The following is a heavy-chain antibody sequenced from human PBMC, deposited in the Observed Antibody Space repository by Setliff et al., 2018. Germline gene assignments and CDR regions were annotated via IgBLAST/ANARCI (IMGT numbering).Heavy chain of an antibody. CDR1: GGSFSGYY. Sequence: SETLSLTCAVYGGSFSGYYWIWIRQPPGKGLEWIGEINHSGSTNYNPSLKSRVTISVDTSKNQFSLKLSSVTAADTAVYYCASEDYWGQGTLVTVSS. J-gene: IGHJ4*02. V-gene: IGHV4-34*01. CDR2: INHSGST. CDR3: ASEDY.